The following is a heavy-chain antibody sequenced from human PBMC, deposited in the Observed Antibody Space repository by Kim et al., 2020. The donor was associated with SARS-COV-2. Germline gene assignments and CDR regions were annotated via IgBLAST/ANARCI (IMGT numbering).Heavy chain of an antibody. V-gene: IGHV3-33*06. CDR3: AKAGDCSGGSCYFDY. J-gene: IGHJ4*02. D-gene: IGHD2-15*01. Sequence: DSRKGRLPIPRDNSKNTLYLQMNSLSAEDTAVYYCAKAGDCSGGSCYFDYWGQGTLVTVSS.